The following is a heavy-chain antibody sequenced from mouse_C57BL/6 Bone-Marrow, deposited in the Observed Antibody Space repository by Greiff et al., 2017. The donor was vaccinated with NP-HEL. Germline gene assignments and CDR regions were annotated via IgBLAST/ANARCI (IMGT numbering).Heavy chain of an antibody. J-gene: IGHJ2*01. V-gene: IGHV1-81*01. Sequence: VQLVESGAELARPGASVKLSCKASGYTFTSYGISWVKQRTGQGLEWIGEIYPRSGNTYYNEKFKGKATLTADKSSSTAYMELRSLTSEDSAVYFCAREGITTVVVDYWGQGTTLTVSS. CDR1: GYTFTSYG. D-gene: IGHD1-1*01. CDR2: IYPRSGNT. CDR3: AREGITTVVVDY.